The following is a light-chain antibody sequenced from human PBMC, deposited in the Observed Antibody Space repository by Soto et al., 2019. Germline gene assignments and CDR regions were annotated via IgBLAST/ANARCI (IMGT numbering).Light chain of an antibody. J-gene: IGLJ1*01. CDR1: TSDVGGYNY. CDR2: EVS. V-gene: IGLV2-14*01. CDR3: SSYTSSSTPYV. Sequence: QSALTQPASVSGSPGQSITISCTGTTSDVGGYNYVSWYQQHPGKAPKLMIYEVSNRPSGVSNRFSGSKSGNTASLTISGLQAEDEAHYYCSSYTSSSTPYVFGPGTKVTVL.